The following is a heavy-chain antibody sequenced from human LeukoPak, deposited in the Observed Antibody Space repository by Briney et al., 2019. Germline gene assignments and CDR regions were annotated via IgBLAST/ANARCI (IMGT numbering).Heavy chain of an antibody. J-gene: IGHJ4*02. V-gene: IGHV3-23*01. D-gene: IGHD3-22*01. CDR3: AKQTYYYDSSGETFDY. Sequence: GGSLRLSCAASGLTFSSYAMSWVRQAPGKGLEWVSAISGSGGSTYYADSVKGRFTISRDNSKNTLYLQVNSLRAEDTAVYYCAKQTYYYDSSGETFDYWGQGTLVTVSS. CDR1: GLTFSSYA. CDR2: ISGSGGST.